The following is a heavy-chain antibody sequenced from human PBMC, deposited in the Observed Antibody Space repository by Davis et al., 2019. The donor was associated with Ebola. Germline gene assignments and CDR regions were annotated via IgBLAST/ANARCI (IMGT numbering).Heavy chain of an antibody. CDR3: ARVRYYDSSGYLGWSSNY. J-gene: IGHJ4*02. CDR2: INSDGSST. D-gene: IGHD3-22*01. CDR1: GFTFSSYW. V-gene: IGHV3-74*01. Sequence: PGGSLRLSCAASGFTFSSYWMHWVRQAPGKGLVWVSRINSDGSSTSYADSVKGRFTISRDNAKNTLYLQMNSLRAEDTAVYYCARVRYYDSSGYLGWSSNYWGQGTLVTVSS.